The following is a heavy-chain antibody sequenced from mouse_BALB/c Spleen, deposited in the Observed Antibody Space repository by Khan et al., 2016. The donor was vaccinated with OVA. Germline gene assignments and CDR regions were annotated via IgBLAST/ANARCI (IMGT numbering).Heavy chain of an antibody. V-gene: IGHV2-2*01. CDR2: IWSGGST. Sequence: QIQLVQSGPGLVQPSQSLSITCTVSGFSLTTYGIHWVRQSPGKGLEWLGVIWSGGSTDYNAPFISRLNISQDNSKSQVFFKMNSLQADDTAIYXCARHSYRYDFTYWGQGTLVTVSA. D-gene: IGHD2-12*01. CDR1: GFSLTTYG. J-gene: IGHJ3*01. CDR3: ARHSYRYDFTY.